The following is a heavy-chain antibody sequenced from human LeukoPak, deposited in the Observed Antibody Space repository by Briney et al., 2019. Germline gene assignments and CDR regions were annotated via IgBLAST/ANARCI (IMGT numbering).Heavy chain of an antibody. V-gene: IGHV3-11*04. CDR1: GFTFSDHY. CDR2: ISSSGSSI. Sequence: GGSLRLSCAASGFTFSDHYMSWIRQAPGKGLEWVSYISSSGSSIYYADSVKDRFTISRDNAKNSLYLQMNSLRAEDTAVYYCARDLPYESAFDIWGQGTMVTVSS. CDR3: ARDLPYESAFDI. D-gene: IGHD3-3*01. J-gene: IGHJ3*02.